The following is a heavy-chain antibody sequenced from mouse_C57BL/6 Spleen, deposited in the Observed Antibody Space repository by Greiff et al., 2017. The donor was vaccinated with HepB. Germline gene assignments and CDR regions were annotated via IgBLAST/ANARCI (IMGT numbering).Heavy chain of an antibody. J-gene: IGHJ2*01. Sequence: QVQLQQPGAELVRPGTSVKLSCKASGYTFTSYWMHWVKQRPGQGLEWIGVIDPSDSYSNYNQKFKGKATLTVDTSSSTAYMQLSSLTSEDSAVYYCAPGEGYYYGSSYEDYFDYWGQGTTLTVSS. V-gene: IGHV1-59*01. D-gene: IGHD1-1*01. CDR3: APGEGYYYGSSYEDYFDY. CDR1: GYTFTSYW. CDR2: IDPSDSYS.